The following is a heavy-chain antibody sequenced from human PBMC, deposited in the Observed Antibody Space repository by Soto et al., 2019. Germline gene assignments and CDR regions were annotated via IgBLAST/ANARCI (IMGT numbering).Heavy chain of an antibody. CDR1: GGSISSYY. CDR3: ARLWFGELSHYMDV. V-gene: IGHV4-59*08. CDR2: IYYSGST. Sequence: SETLSLTCTVSGGSISSYYWSWIRQPPGKGLEWIGYIYYSGSTNYNPSLKSRVTISVDTSKNQFSLKLSSVTAADTAVYYCARLWFGELSHYMDVWRKGTTVTSP. D-gene: IGHD3-10*01. J-gene: IGHJ6*03.